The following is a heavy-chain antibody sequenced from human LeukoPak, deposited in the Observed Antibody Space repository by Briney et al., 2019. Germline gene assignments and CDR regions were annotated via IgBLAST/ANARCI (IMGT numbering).Heavy chain of an antibody. J-gene: IGHJ4*02. CDR2: INPNDGDT. Sequence: GASVTVSCKASGYTFTDYYMHWVRQAPGQGFEWMGWINPNDGDTYYAQKFQGRVSMTRDTSNSTAHMEVSRLRSDDTAVYYCARASFLYCSSTSCLFDYWGQGTLVTVSS. D-gene: IGHD2-2*01. CDR1: GYTFTDYY. V-gene: IGHV1-2*02. CDR3: ARASFLYCSSTSCLFDY.